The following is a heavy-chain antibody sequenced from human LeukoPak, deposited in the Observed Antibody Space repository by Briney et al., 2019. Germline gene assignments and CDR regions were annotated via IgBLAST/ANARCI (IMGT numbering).Heavy chain of an antibody. J-gene: IGHJ6*03. CDR2: ISAYNGNT. V-gene: IGHV1-18*01. Sequence: GASVKVSCKASGYTFTSYDINWVRQAPGQGLEWMGWISAYNGNTNYAQKLQGRVTMTTDTSTSTAYMELRSLRSDDTAVYYCARERRAYYYYMDVWGKGTTVTVSS. CDR1: GYTFTSYD. D-gene: IGHD1-1*01. CDR3: ARERRAYYYYMDV.